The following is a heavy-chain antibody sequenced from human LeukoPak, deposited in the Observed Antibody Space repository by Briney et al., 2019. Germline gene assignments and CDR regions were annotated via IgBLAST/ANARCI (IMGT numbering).Heavy chain of an antibody. CDR3: ATASRENVQSDYYYGMDV. J-gene: IGHJ6*02. CDR1: GYTLTELS. CDR2: FDPEDGGT. D-gene: IGHD2/OR15-2a*01. V-gene: IGHV1-24*01. Sequence: ASVKVSCKVSGYTLTELSMHWVRQAPGKGLEWMGGFDPEDGGTIYAQKFQGRVTMTEDTSTDTAYMELSSLRSEDTAVYYCATASRENVQSDYYYGMDVWGQGTTVTVSS.